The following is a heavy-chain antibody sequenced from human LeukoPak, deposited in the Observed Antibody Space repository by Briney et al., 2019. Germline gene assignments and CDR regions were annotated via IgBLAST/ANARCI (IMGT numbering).Heavy chain of an antibody. V-gene: IGHV1-18*01. Sequence: AASVKVSCKASGYTFTSYGISWVRQAPGQGLEWMGWISAYNGNTNYAQKLRGRVTMTTDTSTSTAYMELRSLRSDDTAMYYCARDHTAMAKRAFDYWGQGTLVTVSS. D-gene: IGHD5-18*01. CDR1: GYTFTSYG. CDR2: ISAYNGNT. J-gene: IGHJ4*02. CDR3: ARDHTAMAKRAFDY.